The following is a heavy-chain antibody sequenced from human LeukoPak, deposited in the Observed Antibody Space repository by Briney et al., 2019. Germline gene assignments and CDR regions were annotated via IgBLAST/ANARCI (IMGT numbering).Heavy chain of an antibody. V-gene: IGHV3-30*03. CDR3: ARRQARRLRFLEWLPLDY. CDR1: GFTFSSYA. D-gene: IGHD3-3*01. Sequence: GGSLRLSCAASGFTFSSYAMHWVRQAPGKGLEWVADISYDGSNKYYVDSVKSRFTISRDNSKSTLYLQMNSLRGEDTAVYYCARRQARRLRFLEWLPLDYWGQGTLVTVSS. J-gene: IGHJ4*02. CDR2: ISYDGSNK.